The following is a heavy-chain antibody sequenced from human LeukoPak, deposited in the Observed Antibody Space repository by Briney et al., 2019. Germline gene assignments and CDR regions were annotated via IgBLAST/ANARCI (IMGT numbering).Heavy chain of an antibody. CDR1: GFTFSSYG. D-gene: IGHD1-26*01. CDR2: IWYDGSNK. V-gene: IGHV3-33*01. J-gene: IGHJ4*02. CDR3: AREAGATGLDY. Sequence: GGSLRLSCAASGFTFSSYGMHWVRQAPGEGLEWVAVIWYDGSNKYYADSVKGRFTISRDNSKNTLYLQMNSLRAEDTAVYYCAREAGATGLDYWGQGTLVTVSS.